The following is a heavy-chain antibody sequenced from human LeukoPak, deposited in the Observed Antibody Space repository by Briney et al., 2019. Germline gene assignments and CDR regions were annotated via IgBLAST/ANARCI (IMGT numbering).Heavy chain of an antibody. CDR2: IYPRDSDT. Sequence: GESLKISCKGSGYRFTDYWIGWVRQMPGKGLDWMGIIYPRDSDTRYSPSFQGQVTISADKSISTAYLQWSSLKASDTAMYYCARPDYYDSSGYPYWGQGTLVTVSS. D-gene: IGHD3-22*01. CDR3: ARPDYYDSSGYPY. J-gene: IGHJ4*02. CDR1: GYRFTDYW. V-gene: IGHV5-51*01.